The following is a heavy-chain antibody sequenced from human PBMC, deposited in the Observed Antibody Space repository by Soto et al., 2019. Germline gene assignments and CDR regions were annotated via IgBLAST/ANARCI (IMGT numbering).Heavy chain of an antibody. V-gene: IGHV6-1*01. CDR3: VRDRYRASGSSDP. J-gene: IGHJ5*02. Sequence: LSLTCDISGDSVSSNSAAWNRIRQSPSRGLEWLGRTYYRSKWYNDYAVSVKSRITINPDTSKNQFSLQLKSVTPEDTAVYYFVRDRYRASGSSDPRDQGTVLTVAS. CDR2: TYYRSKWYN. D-gene: IGHD3-10*01. CDR1: GDSVSSNSAA.